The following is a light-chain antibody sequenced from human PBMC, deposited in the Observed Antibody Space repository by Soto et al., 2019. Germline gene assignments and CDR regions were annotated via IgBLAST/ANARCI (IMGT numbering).Light chain of an antibody. Sequence: IVLTQSPGTLSLSPGERATLSCRSSQSVRSNYFAWYLQKPGQAPRLRIYGASTRATGIPARVSGSGAGTDFTHTHSSLQPDAFAHNNRQQYHNWPTKLTFGGGPEV. CDR1: QSVRSNY. CDR2: GAS. J-gene: IGKJ4*01. V-gene: IGKV3D-7*01. CDR3: QQYHNWPTKLT.